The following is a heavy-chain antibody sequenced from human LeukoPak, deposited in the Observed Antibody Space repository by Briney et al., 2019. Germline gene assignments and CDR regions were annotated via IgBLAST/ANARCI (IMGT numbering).Heavy chain of an antibody. CDR2: INPDNGGT. V-gene: IGHV1-2*02. J-gene: IGHJ5*02. D-gene: IGHD2-15*01. CDR1: GYTFTGYY. CDR3: ARESPDIVVVITAALRRSWFDP. Sequence: ASVKVSCKASGYTFTGYYIHWVRQAPGQGLEWMGWINPDNGGTNYAQKFQGRATMTRDTSISTAYMELPRLKSDDTAVYYCARESPDIVVVITAALRRSWFDPWGQGTLVTVSS.